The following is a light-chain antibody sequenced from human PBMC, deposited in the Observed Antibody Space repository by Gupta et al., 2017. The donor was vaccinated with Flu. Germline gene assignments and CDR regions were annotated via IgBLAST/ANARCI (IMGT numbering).Light chain of an antibody. CDR1: QNIGGS. CDR2: YAS. V-gene: IGKV6D-21*02. J-gene: IGKJ1*01. Sequence: EVVLTQSPDLQSVPPKEKVTITCRASQNIGGSLHWYQQKPGQSPKLLIKYASQSMSGVPSRFSGSGSGTEFTLTISRLEAEDAAAYYCHQTYSIPWTFGQGTKVEI. CDR3: HQTYSIPWT.